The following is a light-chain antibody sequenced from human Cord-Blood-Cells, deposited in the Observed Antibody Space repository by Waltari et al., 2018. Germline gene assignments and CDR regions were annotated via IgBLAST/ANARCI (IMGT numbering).Light chain of an antibody. Sequence: QSALTQPRSVSGSPGQSVTISCPGTSSDVGGYNYVSWYQPHPGKAPKLMIYDVRHRPSGVPSRFSCSKSGNTASLTSSGLQAEDEADYYCCSYAGSYIWVFGGGTKLTVL. J-gene: IGLJ3*02. CDR2: DVR. V-gene: IGLV2-11*01. CDR1: SSDVGGYNY. CDR3: CSYAGSYIWV.